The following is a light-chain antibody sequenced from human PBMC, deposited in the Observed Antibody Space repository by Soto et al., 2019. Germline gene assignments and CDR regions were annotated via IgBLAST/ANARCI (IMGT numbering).Light chain of an antibody. CDR3: QQDCTSPRT. J-gene: IGKJ1*01. V-gene: IGKV3-20*01. CDR2: GVS. Sequence: DIGLTQSPGTLSLSPGERATLSCRASQSVRSSYLAWYQQKLGQAHRLLIYGVSNRATGIPDRFSGSGSGRDFTLTISRLESEDFAVYYWQQDCTSPRTFGQGTKVEIK. CDR1: QSVRSSY.